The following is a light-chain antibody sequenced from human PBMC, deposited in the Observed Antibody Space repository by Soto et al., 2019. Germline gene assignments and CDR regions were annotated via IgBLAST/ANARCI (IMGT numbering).Light chain of an antibody. CDR1: SSDVGRYNL. Sequence: QSVLTQPASVSRSPGQSITVSCTGTSSDVGRYNLISWYQQYPDKAPKLMIYEVSKRPSGVSNRFSGSKSGNTASLTISGLQAEDEADYYCCSYAGSSTFYVFGSGTKLTVL. V-gene: IGLV2-23*02. CDR2: EVS. J-gene: IGLJ1*01. CDR3: CSYAGSSTFYV.